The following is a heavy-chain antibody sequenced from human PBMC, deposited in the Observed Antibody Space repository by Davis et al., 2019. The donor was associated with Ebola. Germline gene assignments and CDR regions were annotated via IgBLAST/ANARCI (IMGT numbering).Heavy chain of an antibody. CDR1: GGSFSGYY. J-gene: IGHJ6*02. V-gene: IGHV4-34*01. CDR3: ARDRYDSLSGMDV. Sequence: SETLSLTCAVYGGSFSGYYWSWIRQPPGKGLEWIGEINHSGSTKYNPSPKSRVTISVDTSKDQFSLILSSVTAADTAVYYCARDRYDSLSGMDVWGQGTTVTVSS. D-gene: IGHD3-9*01. CDR2: INHSGST.